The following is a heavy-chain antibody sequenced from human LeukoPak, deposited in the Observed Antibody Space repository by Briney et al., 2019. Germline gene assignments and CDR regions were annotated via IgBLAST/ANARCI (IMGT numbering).Heavy chain of an antibody. J-gene: IGHJ4*02. CDR1: GGSISSSGYY. CDR2: IYYSGST. CDR3: ARDTDY. Sequence: SETLSLTCTVSGGSISSSGYYWSWIRQPPGKGLEWIGYIYYSGSTNYNPSLKSRVTISVDTSKNQFSLKLSSVTAADTAVYYCARDTDYWGQGTLVTVSS. V-gene: IGHV4-61*08.